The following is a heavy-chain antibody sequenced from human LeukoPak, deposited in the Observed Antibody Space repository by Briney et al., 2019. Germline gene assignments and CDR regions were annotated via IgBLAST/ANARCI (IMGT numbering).Heavy chain of an antibody. CDR2: INQIGNT. D-gene: IGHD3-16*01. Sequence: PSETLSLTCYLYGGSFSGYYWSWIRQSPGEGLEWIGEINQIGNTNYIPSLKSRLTISIDTSNNQFSLNLTSVTAADTGVYYCARIRRPLRGYFDHWGQGTLVT. V-gene: IGHV4-34*01. J-gene: IGHJ4*02. CDR3: ARIRRPLRGYFDH. CDR1: GGSFSGYY.